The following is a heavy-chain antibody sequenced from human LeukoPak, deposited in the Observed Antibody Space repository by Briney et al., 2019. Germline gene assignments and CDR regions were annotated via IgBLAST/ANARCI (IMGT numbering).Heavy chain of an antibody. V-gene: IGHV3-23*01. D-gene: IGHD6-6*01. CDR1: GFTFSSYA. CDR2: ISGSGGST. Sequence: PGGSLRLSCVGSGFTFSSYAMSWVRQAPGKGLEWVSAISGSGGSTYYADSVKGRFTISRDNSKNTLYLQMNSLRAEDTAVYYCAKVSSSSLGMDVWGQGTTVTVSS. J-gene: IGHJ6*02. CDR3: AKVSSSSLGMDV.